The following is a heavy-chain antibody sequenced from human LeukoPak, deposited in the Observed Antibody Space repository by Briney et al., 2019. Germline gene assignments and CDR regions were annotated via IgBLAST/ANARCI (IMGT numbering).Heavy chain of an antibody. Sequence: GGSLRLSCAASGFTFSSYGMHWVRQAPGKGLEWVAVISYDGSNKYYADSVKGRFTISRDNSKNTLYLQMNSLGAEDTAVYYCAKPLRGYSYGYFDYWGQGTLVTVSS. D-gene: IGHD5-18*01. V-gene: IGHV3-30*18. CDR3: AKPLRGYSYGYFDY. J-gene: IGHJ4*02. CDR2: ISYDGSNK. CDR1: GFTFSSYG.